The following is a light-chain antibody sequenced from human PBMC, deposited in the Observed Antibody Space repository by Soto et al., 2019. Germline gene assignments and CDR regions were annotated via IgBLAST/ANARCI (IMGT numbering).Light chain of an antibody. J-gene: IGKJ1*01. CDR2: KAS. Sequence: DIQMTQSPPTLSASVGDRVTITCRASQTISTWLAWYQKKPGKAPKLLIYKASKLENGVPSRFSGSGSGTEFTLTISRLQPDDFATYYCQQYNSYSTFGQGTKVDI. CDR1: QTISTW. V-gene: IGKV1-5*03. CDR3: QQYNSYST.